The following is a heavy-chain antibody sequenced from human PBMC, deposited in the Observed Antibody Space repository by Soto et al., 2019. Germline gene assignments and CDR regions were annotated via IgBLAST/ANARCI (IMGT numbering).Heavy chain of an antibody. CDR3: ARAVAVPADFDY. D-gene: IGHD6-19*01. J-gene: IGHJ4*02. V-gene: IGHV1-3*05. CDR1: GYTFTDYA. Sequence: QVQLVKSGAEEKKPGASVKVSCKASGYTFTDYAMHWVRQAPGQRLEWMGWINAGNGNTKYSQKFQGRVTITRDTSAGAAYMELSSLSSEDTAVYYCARAVAVPADFDYWGQGTLVTVSS. CDR2: INAGNGNT.